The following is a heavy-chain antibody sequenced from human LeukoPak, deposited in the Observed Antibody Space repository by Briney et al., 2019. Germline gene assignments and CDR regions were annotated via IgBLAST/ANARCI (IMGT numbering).Heavy chain of an antibody. Sequence: SETLSLTCTVSGDSISSSNYYWGWIRQPPGKGLEWIGNIYYSGSTDCNPSLKSRVTISVDTSKNQFSLKLTSVTAADTAVYYCARHEGTSGWPFDYWGQGTLVTVSS. CDR2: IYYSGST. J-gene: IGHJ4*02. CDR1: GDSISSSNYY. CDR3: ARHEGTSGWPFDY. V-gene: IGHV4-39*01. D-gene: IGHD6-19*01.